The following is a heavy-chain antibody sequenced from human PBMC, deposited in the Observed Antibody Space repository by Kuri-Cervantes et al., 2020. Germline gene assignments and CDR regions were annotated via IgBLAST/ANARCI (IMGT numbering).Heavy chain of an antibody. CDR2: IHYSGTT. Sequence: ESLKISCTVSGGSISGFYWNWIRQPPGKGLEWIGYIHYSGTTNYNPSLKSGVTISVDTSKNQFSLKLSSVTAADTAVYYCARLVFSVRGRFDPWGQGTLVTVSS. D-gene: IGHD3-10*01. CDR3: ARLVFSVRGRFDP. J-gene: IGHJ5*02. V-gene: IGHV4-59*12. CDR1: GGSISGFY.